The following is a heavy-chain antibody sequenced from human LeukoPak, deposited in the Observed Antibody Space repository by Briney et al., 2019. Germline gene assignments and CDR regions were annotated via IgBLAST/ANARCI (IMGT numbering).Heavy chain of an antibody. D-gene: IGHD3-22*01. Sequence: ASVKVSCKASGYTFTSYYIHWVRQAPGQGLEWMGIINPSGGSTSYAQKFQGRVTMTRDTSTSTVYMELSSLRSEDTAVYYCARDYSSGLPMDYWGQGTLVTVSS. CDR1: GYTFTSYY. CDR3: ARDYSSGLPMDY. V-gene: IGHV1-46*01. CDR2: INPSGGST. J-gene: IGHJ4*02.